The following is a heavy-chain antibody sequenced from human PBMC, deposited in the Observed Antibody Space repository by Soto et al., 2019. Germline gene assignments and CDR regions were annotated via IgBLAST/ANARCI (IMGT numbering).Heavy chain of an antibody. Sequence: GASVKVSCKASGYTFTSYGISWVRQAPGQGLEWMGWISAYNGNTNYAQKFQGRVTMTEDTSTDTAYMELSSLRSEDTAVYYCATDGSGSSESYYYGMDVWGQGXTVTVSS. CDR2: ISAYNGNT. CDR3: ATDGSGSSESYYYGMDV. V-gene: IGHV1-18*01. J-gene: IGHJ6*02. D-gene: IGHD2-15*01. CDR1: GYTFTSYG.